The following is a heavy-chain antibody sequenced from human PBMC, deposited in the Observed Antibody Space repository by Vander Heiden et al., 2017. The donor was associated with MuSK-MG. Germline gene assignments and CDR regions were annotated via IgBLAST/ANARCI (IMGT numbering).Heavy chain of an antibody. D-gene: IGHD6-13*01. CDR2: ISWNSGSI. CDR3: AKDTGSSWLQYFDY. J-gene: IGHJ4*02. V-gene: IGHV3-9*01. Sequence: EVQLVESGGGLVQPGRSLRLSCAASGFTFDDYAMHWVRQAPGKGLGCVSGISWNSGSIGYADSVKGRFTISRDNAKNSLYLQMNSLRAEDTALYYCAKDTGSSWLQYFDYWGQGTLFTVSS. CDR1: GFTFDDYA.